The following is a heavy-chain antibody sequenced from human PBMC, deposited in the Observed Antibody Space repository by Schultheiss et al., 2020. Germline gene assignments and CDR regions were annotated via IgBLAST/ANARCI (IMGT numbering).Heavy chain of an antibody. CDR2: IWYDGSNK. CDR1: GFTFSSYG. V-gene: IGHV3-33*01. D-gene: IGHD6-13*01. Sequence: GESLKISCAASGFTFSSYGMHWVRQAPGKGLEWVAVIWYDGSNKYYADSVKGRFTISRDNSKNTLYLQMNSLRAEDTAVYYCARADSRGYYYYGMDVWGQGTKVTIA. CDR3: ARADSRGYYYYGMDV. J-gene: IGHJ6*01.